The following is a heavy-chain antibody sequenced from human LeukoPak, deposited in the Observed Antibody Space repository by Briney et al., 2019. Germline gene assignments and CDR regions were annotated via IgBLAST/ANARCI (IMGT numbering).Heavy chain of an antibody. CDR2: INPNSGGT. Sequence: ASVKVSCKASGYTFTGYYMYWVRHAPGQGLEWMGWINPNSGGTNYAQKLQGRVTMTRNTSISTAYMELSRLRSDDTAVYYCARADTVTTTSWFDPWGQGTLVTVSS. D-gene: IGHD4-17*01. CDR3: ARADTVTTTSWFDP. J-gene: IGHJ5*02. V-gene: IGHV1-2*02. CDR1: GYTFTGYY.